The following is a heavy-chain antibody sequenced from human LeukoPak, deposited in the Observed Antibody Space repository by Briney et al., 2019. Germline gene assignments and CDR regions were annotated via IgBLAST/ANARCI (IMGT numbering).Heavy chain of an antibody. D-gene: IGHD1-26*01. CDR1: GYTFTGYY. V-gene: IGHV1-2*02. Sequence: GASVKVSCKASGYTFTGYYMHWVRQAPGQGLEWMGWINPNSGGTNYAQKFQGRVTMTRDTSISTAYMELSRLRSDDTAVYYCARGLIVGATLDAFDIWGQGTMVTVSS. CDR2: INPNSGGT. J-gene: IGHJ3*02. CDR3: ARGLIVGATLDAFDI.